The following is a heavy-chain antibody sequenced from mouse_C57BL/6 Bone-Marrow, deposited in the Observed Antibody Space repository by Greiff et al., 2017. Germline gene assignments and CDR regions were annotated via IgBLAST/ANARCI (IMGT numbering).Heavy chain of an antibody. Sequence: VQLQQSGAELMKPGASVKLSCKATGYTFTGYWIEWVKQRPGHGLEWIGEILPGSGCTNYNEKFKGKATFTADTSSNTTYMQLNILTTEDYAIYFCARYITTVVAYYFDYWGQGTTLTVSS. V-gene: IGHV1-9*01. J-gene: IGHJ2*01. CDR1: GYTFTGYW. D-gene: IGHD1-1*01. CDR3: ARYITTVVAYYFDY. CDR2: ILPGSGCT.